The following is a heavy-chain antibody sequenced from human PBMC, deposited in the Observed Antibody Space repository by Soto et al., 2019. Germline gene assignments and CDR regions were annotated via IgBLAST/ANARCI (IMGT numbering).Heavy chain of an antibody. CDR3: ARGMVGSSFHFDY. D-gene: IGHD6-6*01. CDR2: INHSGST. Sequence: SETLSLTCAVYGGSFSGYYWSWIRQPPGKGLEWIGEINHSGSTNYNPSLKSRVTISVDTSKNQFSLKLSSVTAADTAVYYCARGMVGSSFHFDYWGQGALVTVSS. CDR1: GGSFSGYY. V-gene: IGHV4-34*01. J-gene: IGHJ4*02.